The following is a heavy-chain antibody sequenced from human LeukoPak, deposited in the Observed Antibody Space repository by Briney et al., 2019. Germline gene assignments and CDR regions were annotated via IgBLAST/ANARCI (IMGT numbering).Heavy chain of an antibody. CDR1: GGSISSGGYY. Sequence: SETLSLTCTVSGGSISSGGYYWSWIRQHPGKGLEWIGSIYYSGSTYYNPSLKSRVTISVDTSKNQFSLKLSSVTAADTAVYYCARLGIAAAGAGWFDPWGQGTLVTVSS. CDR2: IYYSGST. D-gene: IGHD6-13*01. CDR3: ARLGIAAAGAGWFDP. J-gene: IGHJ5*02. V-gene: IGHV4-39*01.